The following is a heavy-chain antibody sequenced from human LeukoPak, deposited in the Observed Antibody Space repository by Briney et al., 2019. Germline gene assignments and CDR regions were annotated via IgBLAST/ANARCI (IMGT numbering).Heavy chain of an antibody. J-gene: IGHJ3*02. CDR2: IYYSGST. D-gene: IGHD3-3*01. CDR3: ARQDFWSGYYAFDI. Sequence: SETLSLTCTVSDGSISSSSYYWGWIRQPPGKGLEWIGSIYYSGSTYYNPSLKSRVTISVDTSKNQFSLKLSSVTAADTAVYYCARQDFWSGYYAFDIWGQGTMVTVSS. CDR1: DGSISSSSYY. V-gene: IGHV4-39*01.